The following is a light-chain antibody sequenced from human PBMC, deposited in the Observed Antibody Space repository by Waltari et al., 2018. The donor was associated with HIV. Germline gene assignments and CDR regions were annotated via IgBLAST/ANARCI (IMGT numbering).Light chain of an antibody. V-gene: IGLV6-57*01. J-gene: IGLJ1*01. CDR3: QSHDNKIFYV. Sequence: NFILTQPHSVSESPGKTVTISCTRSSGNIASSYVQWYQQRPGSSPTTVIYANNQRPSGVPDRFSGSIDSSSNSASLTISGLRTEDEAYYYCQSHDNKIFYVFGGGTYVTVL. CDR1: SGNIASSY. CDR2: ANN.